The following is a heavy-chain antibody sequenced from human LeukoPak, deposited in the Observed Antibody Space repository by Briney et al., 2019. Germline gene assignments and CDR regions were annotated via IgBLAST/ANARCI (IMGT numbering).Heavy chain of an antibody. V-gene: IGHV4-39*01. CDR3: ASLRFLEWLLSSYYYYMDV. J-gene: IGHJ6*03. CDR1: GGSISSSSYY. Sequence: PSETLSLTCTVSGGSISSSSYYWGWIRQPPGKGLEWIGSIYYSGSTYYNPSLKSRVTISVGTSKNQFSLKLSSVTAADTAVYYCASLRFLEWLLSSYYYYMDVWGKGTTVTVSS. CDR2: IYYSGST. D-gene: IGHD3-3*01.